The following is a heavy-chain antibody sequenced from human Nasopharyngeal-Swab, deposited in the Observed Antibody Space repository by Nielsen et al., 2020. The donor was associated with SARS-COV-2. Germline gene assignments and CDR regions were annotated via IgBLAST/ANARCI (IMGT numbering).Heavy chain of an antibody. V-gene: IGHV3-9*01. D-gene: IGHD2-15*01. CDR2: ISWNSGSI. CDR3: AKAAPKIVVVALFDY. CDR1: GFTFGGYA. J-gene: IGHJ4*02. Sequence: SLKISCAASGFTFGGYAMHWVRQDPGKGLEWVSGISWNSGSIGYADSVKGRFTISRGNAKNSLYLQMNSLRAEDTALYYCAKAAPKIVVVALFDYWGQGTLVTVSS.